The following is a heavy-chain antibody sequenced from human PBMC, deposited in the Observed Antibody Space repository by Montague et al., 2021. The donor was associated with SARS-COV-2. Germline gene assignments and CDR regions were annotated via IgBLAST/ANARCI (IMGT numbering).Heavy chain of an antibody. CDR3: AKATL. CDR1: GFTFSSYA. Sequence: SLRLSCAASGFTFSSYAMSWVRQAPGKGLEWVSAITGGGGTTYYAESVKGRFTISRDNSNDTLYLQMGSLRADDTAVYYCAKATLWGQGTMVTVSS. CDR2: ITGGGGTT. J-gene: IGHJ3*01. V-gene: IGHV3-23*01.